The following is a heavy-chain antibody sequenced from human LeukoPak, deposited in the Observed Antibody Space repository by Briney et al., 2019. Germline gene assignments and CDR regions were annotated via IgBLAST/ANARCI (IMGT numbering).Heavy chain of an antibody. V-gene: IGHV3-7*03. D-gene: IGHD6-19*01. J-gene: IGHJ4*02. CDR2: IKQDGSEK. Sequence: GGSLRLSCAASGFTFSSYWMSWVRQAPGKGLEWVANIKQDGSEKYYVDSVKGRFTISRDNAKNSLYLQMNSLRAEDTAVYYCARVRAVDGRQENFDYWGQGTLVTVSS. CDR3: ARVRAVDGRQENFDY. CDR1: GFTFSSYW.